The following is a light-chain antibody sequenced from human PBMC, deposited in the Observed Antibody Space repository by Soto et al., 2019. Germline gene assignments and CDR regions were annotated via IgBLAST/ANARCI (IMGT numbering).Light chain of an antibody. Sequence: QSVLTQPPSVSGSPGQSVTISCTGTSSDFNNYDRVSWYQRPPGTGPKLIIFEVNNRPSGVPDRFSGSKSGTTASLTISGLQAEDEGEYYCSLYTTGSTYLFGPGAKVTVL. CDR3: SLYTTGSTYL. CDR2: EVN. V-gene: IGLV2-18*01. CDR1: SSDFNNYDR. J-gene: IGLJ1*01.